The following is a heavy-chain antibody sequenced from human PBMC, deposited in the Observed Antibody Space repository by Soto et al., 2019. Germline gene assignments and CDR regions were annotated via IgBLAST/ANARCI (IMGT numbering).Heavy chain of an antibody. J-gene: IGHJ5*02. CDR2: INPNSGGT. V-gene: IGHV1-2*04. Sequence: QVQLVQSGAEVKKPGASVKVSCKASGYTFTGYYMHWVRQAPGQGLEWMGWINPNSGGTNYAQKFQGWVTMTRDTSXITAYMELSRLRSDDTAVYYCARDRGTTVTDNWFDPWGQGTLVTVSS. CDR1: GYTFTGYY. CDR3: ARDRGTTVTDNWFDP. D-gene: IGHD4-17*01.